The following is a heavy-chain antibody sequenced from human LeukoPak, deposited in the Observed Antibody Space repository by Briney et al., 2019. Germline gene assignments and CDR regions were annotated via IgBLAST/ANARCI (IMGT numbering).Heavy chain of an antibody. CDR1: GFTFSSYA. CDR2: IYYSGSI. CDR3: ARLRLGSYYFDY. J-gene: IGHJ4*02. Sequence: GSLRLSCAASGFTFSSYAMSWIRQPPGKGLEWIGTIYYSGSIYYNPSLKSRVTISVDTSKNQFSLKLSSVTAADTAVYYCARLRLGSYYFDYWGQGTLVTVSS. V-gene: IGHV4-39*01. D-gene: IGHD5-12*01.